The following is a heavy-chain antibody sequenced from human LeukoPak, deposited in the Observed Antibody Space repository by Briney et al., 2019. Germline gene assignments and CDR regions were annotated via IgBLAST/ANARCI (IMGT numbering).Heavy chain of an antibody. CDR1: GASISSYY. J-gene: IGHJ4*02. CDR2: IYYSGNT. CDR3: ARGSGSYLHY. Sequence: PSETLSLTCTVSGASISSYYWSWIRQSPGKGLEWIGFIYYSGNTNYNPSLKTRVTISVDTSKNQFSLNLNSLTAADTALYYCARGSGSYLHYWGQGILVTVSS. D-gene: IGHD3-10*01. V-gene: IGHV4-59*01.